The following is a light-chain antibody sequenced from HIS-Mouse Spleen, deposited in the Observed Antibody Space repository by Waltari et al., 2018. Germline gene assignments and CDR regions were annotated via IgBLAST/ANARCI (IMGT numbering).Light chain of an antibody. CDR1: SSDVGRYHY. CDR3: SSYTSSSTWV. CDR2: DVS. Sequence: QSALTQPASVSGSPGQSITIPCTGTSSDVGRYHYVSWYQQHPGKAPKLMIYDVSNRPSGVSNRFSGSKSGNTASLTISGLQAEDEADYYCSSYTSSSTWVFGGGTKLTVL. J-gene: IGLJ3*02. V-gene: IGLV2-14*03.